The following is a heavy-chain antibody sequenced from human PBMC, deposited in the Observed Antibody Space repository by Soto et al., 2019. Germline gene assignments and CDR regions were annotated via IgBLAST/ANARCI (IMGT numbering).Heavy chain of an antibody. CDR3: AKDLRGNERPLNCSSTSCLTNWFDP. V-gene: IGHV3-23*01. J-gene: IGHJ5*02. CDR1: GFTFSSYA. D-gene: IGHD2-2*01. Sequence: GGSLRLSCAASGFTFSSYAMSWVRKAPGKGLEWVSAISGSGGSTYYADSVKGRFTISRDNSKNTLYLQMNSLRAEDTAVYYCAKDLRGNERPLNCSSTSCLTNWFDPWGQGTLVTVSS. CDR2: ISGSGGST.